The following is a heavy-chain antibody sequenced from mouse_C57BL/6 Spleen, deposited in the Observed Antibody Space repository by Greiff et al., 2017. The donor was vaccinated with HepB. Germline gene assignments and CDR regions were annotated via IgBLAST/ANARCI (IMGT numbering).Heavy chain of an antibody. J-gene: IGHJ4*01. CDR2: IYPGDGDT. CDR3: ARKGGYDYDNAMDY. Sequence: QVQLKESGAELVKPGASVKISCKASGYAFSSYWMNWVKQRPGKGLEWIGQIYPGDGDTNYNGKFKGKATLTADKSSSTAYMQLSSLTSEDSAVYFCARKGGYDYDNAMDYWGQGTSVTVSS. V-gene: IGHV1-80*01. CDR1: GYAFSSYW. D-gene: IGHD2-4*01.